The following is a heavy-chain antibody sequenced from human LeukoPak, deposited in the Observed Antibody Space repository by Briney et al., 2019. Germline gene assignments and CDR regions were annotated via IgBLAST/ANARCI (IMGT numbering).Heavy chain of an antibody. CDR3: AKVDVVLTAIGY. J-gene: IGHJ4*02. CDR1: GGSISTSSYY. Sequence: PSETLSLTCTVSGGSISTSSYYWGWIRQPPGKGLEWIGNIFYSGSTYYNPSLKSRVTISVDTSKNQFSLKLSSVTAADTAVYYCAKVDVVLTAIGYRGQGTLVTVSS. CDR2: IFYSGST. V-gene: IGHV4-39*01. D-gene: IGHD2-21*02.